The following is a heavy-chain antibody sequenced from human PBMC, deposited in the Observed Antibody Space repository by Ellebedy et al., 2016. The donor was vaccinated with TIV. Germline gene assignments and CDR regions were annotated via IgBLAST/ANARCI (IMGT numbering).Heavy chain of an antibody. Sequence: GGSLRLSXAASGFTFSSYGMHWVRQAPGKGLEWVAVIWYDGSNKYYADSVKGRFTISRDNSKNTLYLQMNSLRAEDTAVYYCARDGRPYYYGSGRDWFNPWGQGTLVTVSS. CDR3: ARDGRPYYYGSGRDWFNP. CDR1: GFTFSSYG. D-gene: IGHD3-10*01. J-gene: IGHJ5*02. CDR2: IWYDGSNK. V-gene: IGHV3-33*01.